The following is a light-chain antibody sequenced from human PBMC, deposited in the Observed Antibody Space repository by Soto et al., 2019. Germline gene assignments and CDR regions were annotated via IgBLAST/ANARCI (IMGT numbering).Light chain of an antibody. V-gene: IGLV2-23*02. CDR3: CSYAAGSTFAVV. J-gene: IGLJ2*01. CDR1: TSDVGGYNL. Sequence: QSVLTQPASVSGSPGQSITISCTGTTSDVGGYNLVSWYQQHPGKAPKLVVYEDTKRPSGVSDSFSGSKSGNTASLTISGLQAEDESDYYCCSYAAGSTFAVVFGGGTKLTVL. CDR2: EDT.